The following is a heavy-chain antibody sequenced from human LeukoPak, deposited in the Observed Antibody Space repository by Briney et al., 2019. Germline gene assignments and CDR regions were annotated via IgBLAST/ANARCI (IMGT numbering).Heavy chain of an antibody. D-gene: IGHD6-13*01. CDR2: ISHDGSNT. CDR1: GFTFSNYG. J-gene: IGHJ4*02. Sequence: PEGSLRLSCAASGFTFSNYGLHWRRQAPGKGLEWVAVISHDGSNTYYADSVKGRFTISRDTSKNTLYLQMNSLRTEDTALYYCAKDTSPLYSSSWSPTFAYWGQGTLVTVSS. CDR3: AKDTSPLYSSSWSPTFAY. V-gene: IGHV3-30*18.